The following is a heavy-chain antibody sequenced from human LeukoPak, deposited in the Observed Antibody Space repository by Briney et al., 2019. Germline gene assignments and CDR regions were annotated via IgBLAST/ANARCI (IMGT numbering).Heavy chain of an antibody. V-gene: IGHV4-34*01. CDR3: ARAANWGNEKETFDH. J-gene: IGHJ4*02. D-gene: IGHD7-27*01. CDR2: INHSGST. CDR1: GGSFSGYY. Sequence: SETLSLTCAVYGGSFSGYYWSWIRQPPGKGLEWIGEINHSGSTNYNPSLKSRVTISVDTSKNQFSLKLSSVTAADTAVYYCARAANWGNEKETFDHWGQGILVTVSS.